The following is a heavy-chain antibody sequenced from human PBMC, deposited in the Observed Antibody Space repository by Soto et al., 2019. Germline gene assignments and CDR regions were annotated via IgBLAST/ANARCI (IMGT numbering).Heavy chain of an antibody. CDR3: AHRSYCSGGSCYPRWFDP. D-gene: IGHD2-15*01. CDR2: IYWDDDK. Sequence: SGPTLVNPTQTLTLTCTFSGFSLSTSGVGVGWIRQPPGKALEWLALIYWDDDKRYSPSLKSRLTITKDTSKNQVVLTMTNMDHVDTATYYCAHRSYCSGGSCYPRWFDPCGQGTLVTVSS. CDR1: GFSLSTSGVG. J-gene: IGHJ5*02. V-gene: IGHV2-5*02.